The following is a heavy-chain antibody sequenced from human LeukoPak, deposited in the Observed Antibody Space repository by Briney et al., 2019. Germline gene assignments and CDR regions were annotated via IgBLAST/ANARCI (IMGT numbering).Heavy chain of an antibody. D-gene: IGHD5-12*01. CDR3: ATDGYHYFDY. J-gene: IGHJ4*02. CDR2: IYNDGTRT. Sequence: GGSLRLSCSASGFPVSSNYMSWVSQAPGKGLEGVSLIYNDGTRTYYADSVKGRFTISRDTSSGTVYLQMDSLRPEDTAVYYCATDGYHYFDYWGQGTLVTVSS. CDR1: GFPVSSNY. V-gene: IGHV3-53*01.